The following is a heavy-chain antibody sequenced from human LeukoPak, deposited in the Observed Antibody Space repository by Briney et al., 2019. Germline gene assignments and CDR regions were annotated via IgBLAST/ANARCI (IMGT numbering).Heavy chain of an antibody. CDR2: ISYSGST. D-gene: IGHD6-19*01. CDR1: GDSISGYL. J-gene: IGHJ5*02. CDR3: ARGAVAGTCFFFDP. V-gene: IGHV4-59*01. Sequence: SETLSLTCTVSGDSISGYLGTCIREPPGKGLERIGYISYSGSTNYNPSLKSRVTTSIEPSKSQFSLRLSSVTAADTALYYCARGAVAGTCFFFDPWGQGTLVGVSS.